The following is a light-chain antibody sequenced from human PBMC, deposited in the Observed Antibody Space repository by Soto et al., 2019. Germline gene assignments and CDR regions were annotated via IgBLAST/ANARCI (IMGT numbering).Light chain of an antibody. CDR1: QSISSW. J-gene: IGKJ3*01. CDR2: KAS. Sequence: DIQMTQSTSTLSAFVGDRVTITCRSSQSISSWLAWYQQKPGKVPKLLIYKASTLESGVPSRFSGSGSGTEFTIAISSLQPDDLATYYCQHYNPRDFGNWTKVDSK. V-gene: IGKV1-5*03. CDR3: QHYNPRD.